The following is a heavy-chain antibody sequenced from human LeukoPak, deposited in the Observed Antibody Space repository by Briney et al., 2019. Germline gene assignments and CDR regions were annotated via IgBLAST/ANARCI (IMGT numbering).Heavy chain of an antibody. J-gene: IGHJ6*02. CDR2: ISAYNGNT. CDR3: AKNKTIDGMDV. D-gene: IGHD1-7*01. Sequence: ASVKVSCKASGYTFISYGISWVRQAPGQGLEWMGWISAYNGNTNYAQGLQGRATMTTDTSTSTAYMELRSLRSDDTAVYYCAKNKTIDGMDVWGQGTTVTVSS. V-gene: IGHV1-18*01. CDR1: GYTFISYG.